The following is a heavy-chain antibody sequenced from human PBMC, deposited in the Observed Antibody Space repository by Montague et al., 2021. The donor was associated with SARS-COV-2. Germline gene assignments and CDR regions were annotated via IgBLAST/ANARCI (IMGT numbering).Heavy chain of an antibody. CDR1: GGSISSGGYY. V-gene: IGHV4-31*03. D-gene: IGHD2-2*01. CDR2: IYYSGST. Sequence: TLSLTCTVSGGSISSGGYYWSWIRQHPGKGLERIGYIYYSGSTYYNPSLKSRVTISVDTSKNQFSLKLSSVTAADTAVYYCARTAVVYVVVVPAACGHFEYWGQGTLVTVSS. CDR3: ARTAVVYVVVVPAACGHFEY. J-gene: IGHJ4*02.